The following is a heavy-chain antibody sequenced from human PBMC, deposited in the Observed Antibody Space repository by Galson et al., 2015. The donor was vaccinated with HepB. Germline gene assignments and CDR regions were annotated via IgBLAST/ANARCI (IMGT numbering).Heavy chain of an antibody. J-gene: IGHJ3*02. D-gene: IGHD4-17*01. CDR3: ARDPNGDYVGAFEM. CDR1: GFTFSAYW. V-gene: IGHV3-7*03. CDR2: INQDGSEK. Sequence: SLRLSCAGSGFTFSAYWMSWVCQAPGKGLEWVARINQDGSEKYYVDSVKGQFTISRDNANKSLYLQMNSLRAEDTAVYYCARDPNGDYVGAFEMWGQGTMVTVSS.